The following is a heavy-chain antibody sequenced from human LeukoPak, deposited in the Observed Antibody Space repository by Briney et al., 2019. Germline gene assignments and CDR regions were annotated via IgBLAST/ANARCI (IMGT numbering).Heavy chain of an antibody. CDR3: AREAGYCSSTSCLGHAFDI. CDR1: GGTFSSYA. D-gene: IGHD2-2*01. V-gene: IGHV1-69*13. J-gene: IGHJ3*02. Sequence: ASVKVSCKASGGTFSSYAISWVRQAPGQGLEWWGGSIPIFGTANYAQKFQGRVTINADESTTTAYMELSSLRSEDTAVYYCAREAGYCSSTSCLGHAFDIWGQGTMVTVSS. CDR2: SIPIFGTA.